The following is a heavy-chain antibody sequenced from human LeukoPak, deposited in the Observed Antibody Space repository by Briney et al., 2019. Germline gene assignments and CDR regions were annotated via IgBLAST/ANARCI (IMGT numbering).Heavy chain of an antibody. CDR1: GGSISSYY. CDR2: IYYSGCT. D-gene: IGHD6-25*01. Sequence: PSETLSLTCTVSGGSISSYYWSWIRQPPGKGLEWIGYIYYSGCTNYNPSLKSRVTISVDTSKNQFSLKLSSVTAADTAVYYCARDLGQRTDYWGQGSLVTVSS. J-gene: IGHJ4*02. CDR3: ARDLGQRTDY. V-gene: IGHV4-59*01.